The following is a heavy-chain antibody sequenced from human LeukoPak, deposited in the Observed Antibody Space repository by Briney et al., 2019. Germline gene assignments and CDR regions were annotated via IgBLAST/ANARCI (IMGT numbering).Heavy chain of an antibody. CDR1: AFTFSDYY. CDR3: ARGRARGVAAPFDY. V-gene: IGHV3-11*05. J-gene: IGHJ4*02. CDR2: ISSSSSYT. Sequence: GGSLGLSCAASAFTFSDYYMSWIRQAPGKGLEWVSYISSSSSYTNYADSVKGRFTISRDNAKNSLYLQMNSLRADDTAVYYFARGRARGVAAPFDYWGQGTLVTVSS. D-gene: IGHD3-10*01.